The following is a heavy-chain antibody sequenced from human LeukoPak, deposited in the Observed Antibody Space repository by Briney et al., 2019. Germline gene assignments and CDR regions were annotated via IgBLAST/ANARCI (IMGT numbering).Heavy chain of an antibody. CDR3: ARVPLHDDGRHYYPH. J-gene: IGHJ1*01. V-gene: IGHV1-3*04. D-gene: IGHD3-10*01. Sequence: RASVKVSCKTSGYTFTNYGMHWVRQAPRQSPEWMGWINTGNGNTKSSQKFQDRVTLTRDTSASTGYMELNSLSSEDTAVYYCARVPLHDDGRHYYPHWGQGTPVTVSS. CDR2: INTGNGNT. CDR1: GYTFTNYG.